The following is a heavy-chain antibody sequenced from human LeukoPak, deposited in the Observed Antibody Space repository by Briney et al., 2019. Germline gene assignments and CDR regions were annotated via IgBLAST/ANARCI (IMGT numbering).Heavy chain of an antibody. V-gene: IGHV3-33*06. Sequence: PGGSLRLSCAASGFTFSSYGMHWVRQAPGKGLEWVAIIWYDGSNKYYADSVKGRFTISRDNSKNTLYLQMNSLRAEDTAVYYCAKDRSFDDSSGYYDYWGQGTLVTVSS. CDR1: GFTFSSYG. CDR3: AKDRSFDDSSGYYDY. J-gene: IGHJ4*02. D-gene: IGHD3-22*01. CDR2: IWYDGSNK.